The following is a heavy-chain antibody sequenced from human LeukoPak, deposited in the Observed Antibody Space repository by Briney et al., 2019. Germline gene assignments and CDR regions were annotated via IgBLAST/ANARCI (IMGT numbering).Heavy chain of an antibody. V-gene: IGHV4-34*01. CDR2: INHSGST. Sequence: SETLSLTCAVYGGSFDTYYWTWIRQPPGKGLEWIGEINHSGSTNYNPSLKSRVTMSVDTSKNQFSLKLSSVTAADTAVYYCARNQDDYYDSSGYYYYYYMDVWGKGTTVTVSS. D-gene: IGHD3-22*01. CDR1: GGSFDTYY. J-gene: IGHJ6*03. CDR3: ARNQDDYYDSSGYYYYYYMDV.